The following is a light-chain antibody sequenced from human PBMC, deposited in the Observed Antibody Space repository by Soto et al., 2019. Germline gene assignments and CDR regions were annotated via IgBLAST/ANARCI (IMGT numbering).Light chain of an antibody. J-gene: IGKJ1*01. V-gene: IGKV1-5*03. CDR3: QHYNSYAEA. CDR2: KAS. CDR1: QTISSW. Sequence: DIQMTQSPSTLSGSVGDRVTITCRASQTISSWLAWYQQKPGKAPKLLIDKASTLKSGVPSRFSGSGSGTEFTLTISSLQPDDFATYYCQHYNSYAEAVGQGTKVELK.